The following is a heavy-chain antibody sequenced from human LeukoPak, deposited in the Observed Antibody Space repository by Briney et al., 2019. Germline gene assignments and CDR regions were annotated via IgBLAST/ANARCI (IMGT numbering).Heavy chain of an antibody. CDR1: GFTFSSYA. J-gene: IGHJ4*02. CDR3: AKEGKFPEADY. D-gene: IGHD1-14*01. Sequence: GGSLRLSCAASGFTFSSYAMGWVRQAPGKGLEWVSAISGTIGSTYYADSVKGRFTISRDNSKNTLYLQMNSLRAEDTAVYYCAKEGKFPEADYWGQGTLVTVSS. V-gene: IGHV3-23*01. CDR2: ISGTIGST.